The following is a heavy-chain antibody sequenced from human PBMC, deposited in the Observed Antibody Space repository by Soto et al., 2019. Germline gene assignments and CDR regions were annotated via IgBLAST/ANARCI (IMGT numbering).Heavy chain of an antibody. CDR2: MSYDRVNK. J-gene: IGHJ5*02. V-gene: IGHV3-30-3*01. CDR3: ARDRRPAVHGRWFDP. D-gene: IGHD2-15*01. CDR1: GFTFSSYS. Sequence: MQVVESGGGVVQPGTSLRLSCTGSGFTFSSYSMHWFRQAPGKGLQWVAVMSYDRVNKFYGDPVKGRFTVSRDNSKSTMYLQMNSLTFEDTAIYYCARDRRPAVHGRWFDPWGQGTVVTVSS.